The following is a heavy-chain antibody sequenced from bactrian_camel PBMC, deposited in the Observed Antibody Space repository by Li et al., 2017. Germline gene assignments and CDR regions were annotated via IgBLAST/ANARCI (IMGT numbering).Heavy chain of an antibody. J-gene: IGHJ7*01. CDR1: GSKSSVRS. V-gene: IGHV3S1*01. CDR2: TLTGSGIT. Sequence: QLVESGGGSGQAGGSLRLSCAASGSKSSVRSMAWFRQTPGSEREGVAATLTGSGITFYGDSVKGRFTISQVISNNTAYLQMNGLKPEDSAMYYCAADVRNRGRMRADQALPNNGYGMGVWGKGTQVTVS. D-gene: IGHD3*01.